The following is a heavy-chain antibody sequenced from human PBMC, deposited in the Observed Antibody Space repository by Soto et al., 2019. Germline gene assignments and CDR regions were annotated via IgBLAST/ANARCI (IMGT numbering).Heavy chain of an antibody. CDR3: ARGITAGMDV. CDR1: GYTLPIFD. V-gene: IGHV1-8*01. J-gene: IGHJ6*02. CDR2: MSPNRGNT. D-gene: IGHD1-20*01. Sequence: QVQLVQSGPEVREPGAPVKFSCKAPGYTLPIFDITWVRQATEQGLEWMGWMSPNRGNTGYAQRFQGRVTMTSNTSISTAYMELSSLTSEDTAVYYCARGITAGMDVWGQGTTVTVSS.